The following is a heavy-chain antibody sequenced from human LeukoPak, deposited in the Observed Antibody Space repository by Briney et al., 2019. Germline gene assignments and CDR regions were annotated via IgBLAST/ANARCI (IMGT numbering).Heavy chain of an antibody. CDR2: IYYSGST. Sequence: SGTLSLTCTVSGGSLRSYYWSWIRQPPARGREWIGSIYYSGSTNYNPSLKRRVTISVDTSNNQFSRGLRSVTAADTAIYYCANLRGYTYGPGYWGQGTLVTVSS. D-gene: IGHD5-18*01. V-gene: IGHV4-59*08. CDR1: GGSLRSYY. CDR3: ANLRGYTYGPGY. J-gene: IGHJ4*02.